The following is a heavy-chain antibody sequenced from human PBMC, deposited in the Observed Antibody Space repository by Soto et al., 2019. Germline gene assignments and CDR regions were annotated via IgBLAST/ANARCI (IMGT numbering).Heavy chain of an antibody. CDR2: ISHDGSEQ. D-gene: IGHD5-12*01. V-gene: IGHV3-30*18. CDR3: VKDRVPGAYGHYYGMDV. Sequence: GGSLRLSCRVSGITLNNSGIHWVRQAPGKGLEWMAVISHDGSEQYYADSMKGRLNISRDNSKNTVNLQMNSLRGEDTAIYYCVKDRVPGAYGHYYGMDVWGQGTTVTVSS. J-gene: IGHJ6*02. CDR1: GITLNNSG.